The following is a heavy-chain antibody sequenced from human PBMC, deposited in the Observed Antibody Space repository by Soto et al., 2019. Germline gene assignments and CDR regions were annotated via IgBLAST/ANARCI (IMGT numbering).Heavy chain of an antibody. CDR3: ARKGLGSLANYCTTGDCHYAFDF. CDR1: GFTFYNYA. D-gene: IGHD2-8*01. Sequence: EVQLLESGGGLVRPGGSLRLSCAASGFTFYNYAMNWVRQAPGKGLEWVSTISGGGDGTYYADSVKGRFTIARDNSRNTVYRQMHSLRAEDTAVYYCARKGLGSLANYCTTGDCHYAFDFWGQRKLVNVSS. CDR2: ISGGGDGT. V-gene: IGHV3-23*01. J-gene: IGHJ3*01.